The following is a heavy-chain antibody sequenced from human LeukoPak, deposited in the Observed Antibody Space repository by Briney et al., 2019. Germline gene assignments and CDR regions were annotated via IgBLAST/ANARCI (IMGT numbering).Heavy chain of an antibody. J-gene: IGHJ4*02. CDR3: ARYLRASYCGGGCYSSDY. D-gene: IGHD2-21*02. V-gene: IGHV3-11*01. Sequence: PGGSLRLSCAASGFTFSDYYISWIRQAPGRGLEWVSYISGSGRTIYYADSVKGRFTISRDNAKNSLYLQMNSLRAEDTAVYYCARYLRASYCGGGCYSSDYWGQGTLVTVSS. CDR1: GFTFSDYY. CDR2: ISGSGRTI.